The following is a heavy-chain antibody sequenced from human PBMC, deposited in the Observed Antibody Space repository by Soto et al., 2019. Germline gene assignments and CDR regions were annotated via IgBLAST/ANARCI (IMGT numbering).Heavy chain of an antibody. CDR1: GGTFSSYA. J-gene: IGHJ6*02. CDR2: IIPIFGTA. D-gene: IGHD1-26*01. CDR3: ARDPDPARAPTISADYGMDV. V-gene: IGHV1-69*12. Sequence: QVQLVQSGAEVKKPGSSVKVSCKASGGTFSSYAISWVRQAPGQGLEWMGGIIPIFGTANYAQKFQGRVTITADESTSTAYMGLSSLRSEDTAVYYCARDPDPARAPTISADYGMDVWGQGTTVTVSS.